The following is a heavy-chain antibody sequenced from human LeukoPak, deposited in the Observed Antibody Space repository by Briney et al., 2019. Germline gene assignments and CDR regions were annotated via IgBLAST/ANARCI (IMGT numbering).Heavy chain of an antibody. D-gene: IGHD5/OR15-5a*01. J-gene: IGHJ3*02. CDR3: ARGGTDSTDALDI. CDR2: IIPIFGTA. Sequence: GASVKVSCKASGGTFSSYAISWVRQAPGQGLEWMGGIIPIFGTANYAQKFQGRVTITADESTSTAYMELSSLRSEDTAVYYCARGGTDSTDALDIWGPGTMVTVSS. CDR1: GGTFSSYA. V-gene: IGHV1-69*13.